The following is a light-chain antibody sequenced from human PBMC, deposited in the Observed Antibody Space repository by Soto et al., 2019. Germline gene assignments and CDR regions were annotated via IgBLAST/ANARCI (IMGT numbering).Light chain of an antibody. CDR3: SSYTTTITPHG. J-gene: IGLJ1*01. Sequence: QSALTQPASVSGSPGQSITISCTGSSSDVGGYDYVSWYQQHPGKAPKCLIYEVSNRTSGVSNRFSGSKSCNTASLTISGLQADDEAEYYCSSYTTTITPHGFGTGTKLTVL. CDR2: EVS. CDR1: SSDVGGYDY. V-gene: IGLV2-14*01.